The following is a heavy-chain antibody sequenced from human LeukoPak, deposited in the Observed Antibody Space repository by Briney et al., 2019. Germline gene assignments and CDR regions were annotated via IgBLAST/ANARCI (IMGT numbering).Heavy chain of an antibody. CDR2: ISSSGSTI. CDR1: GFTFSDYY. J-gene: IGHJ6*02. V-gene: IGHV3-11*01. CDR3: AREGATMIVVSTPYYYYGMDV. D-gene: IGHD3-22*01. Sequence: PWGSLRLSCAASGFTFSDYYMSWIRQAPGKGLEWVSYISSSGSTIYYADSVKGRFTISRDNAKNSLYLQMNSLRAEDTAVYYCAREGATMIVVSTPYYYYGMDVWGQGTTVTVSS.